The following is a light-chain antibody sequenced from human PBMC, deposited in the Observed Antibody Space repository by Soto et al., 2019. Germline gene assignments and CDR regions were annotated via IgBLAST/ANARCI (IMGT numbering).Light chain of an antibody. CDR2: DAF. CDR3: QQRSSWPS. V-gene: IGKV3-11*01. J-gene: IGKJ3*01. Sequence: EIVLTQSPVILSLSPGDRATLSCRASQSVSSFIAWYQQKPGQAPRLLIYDAFNRASGIPARVSGSGSGTDFTLTISSLEPEDFAVYYCQQRSSWPSFGPGTKVDVK. CDR1: QSVSSF.